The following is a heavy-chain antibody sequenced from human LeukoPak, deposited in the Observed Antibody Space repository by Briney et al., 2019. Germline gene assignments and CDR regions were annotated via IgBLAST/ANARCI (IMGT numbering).Heavy chain of an antibody. V-gene: IGHV7-4-1*02. CDR3: ASSIAVAGFDY. D-gene: IGHD6-19*01. CDR2: INTNTGNP. CDR1: GYTFTSYA. Sequence: ASVKVPCKASGYTFTSYAMNWVRQAPGQGLEWMGWINTNTGNPTYAQGFTGRFVFSLDTSVSTAYLQISSLKAEDTAVYYCASSIAVAGFDYWGQGTLVTVSS. J-gene: IGHJ4*02.